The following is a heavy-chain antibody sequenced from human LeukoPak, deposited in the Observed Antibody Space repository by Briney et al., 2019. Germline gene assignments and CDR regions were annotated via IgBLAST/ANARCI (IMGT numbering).Heavy chain of an antibody. Sequence: ASVKVSFKASGYTFTSYYMHWVRQAPGQGLERMGIINPSGGSTTYSQKYQGRVTMTRDTSTSTVYMELSSMRSEDPAVYYCARRIAAAAAWYYGMDVWGQGTTVTVSS. CDR3: ARRIAAAAAWYYGMDV. V-gene: IGHV1-46*01. CDR1: GYTFTSYY. CDR2: INPSGGST. D-gene: IGHD6-13*01. J-gene: IGHJ6*02.